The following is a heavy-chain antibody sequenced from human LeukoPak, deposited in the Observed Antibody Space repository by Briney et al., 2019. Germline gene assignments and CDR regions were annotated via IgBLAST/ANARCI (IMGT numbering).Heavy chain of an antibody. Sequence: GRSLRLSCAASGFTFDDYAMHWVRQTPGKGLEWVSGINWNSGSIDYADSVKGRFTISRDNAKNSLYLQMNNLRAGDTALYYCAKDIQLWPKRGWFDPWGQGTLVTVSS. CDR3: AKDIQLWPKRGWFDP. J-gene: IGHJ5*02. CDR1: GFTFDDYA. D-gene: IGHD5-18*01. V-gene: IGHV3-9*01. CDR2: INWNSGSI.